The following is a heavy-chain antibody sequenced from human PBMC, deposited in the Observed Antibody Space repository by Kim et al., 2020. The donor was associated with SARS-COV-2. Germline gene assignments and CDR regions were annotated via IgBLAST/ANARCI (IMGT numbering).Heavy chain of an antibody. CDR3: AILDDFWSGYPHFDS. Sequence: SETLSLTCAVSGGSISSYYWSWIRQPPGKGLEWIGYIYYSGSTYYNPSLKSRVTISVDTSKNQFSLKLTSVTAADTAVYYCAILDDFWSGYPHFDSWGQG. V-gene: IGHV4-59*13. D-gene: IGHD3-3*01. CDR1: GGSISSYY. J-gene: IGHJ4*02. CDR2: IYYSGST.